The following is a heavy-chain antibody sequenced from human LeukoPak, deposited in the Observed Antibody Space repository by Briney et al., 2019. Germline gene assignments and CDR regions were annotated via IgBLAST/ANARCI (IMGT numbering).Heavy chain of an antibody. V-gene: IGHV3-23*01. CDR2: ISGSGDST. CDR1: GFTFTSYA. J-gene: IGHJ6*03. Sequence: GGSLRLSCAASGFTFTSYAMSWVRQAPGKGLEWVSGISGSGDSTYYADPVKGRFTISRDNSKNTLYLQMNSLRAEDAAVYYCARVGCSSTSCPPYYYYYYYMDVWGKGTTVTVSS. CDR3: ARVGCSSTSCPPYYYYYYYMDV. D-gene: IGHD2-2*01.